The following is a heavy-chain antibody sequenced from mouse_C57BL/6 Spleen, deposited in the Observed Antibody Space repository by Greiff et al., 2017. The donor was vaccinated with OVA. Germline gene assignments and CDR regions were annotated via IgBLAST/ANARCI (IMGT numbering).Heavy chain of an antibody. CDR2: IDPSDSYT. D-gene: IGHD1-1*01. V-gene: IGHV1-69*01. J-gene: IGHJ2*01. Sequence: VQLQQPGAELVMPGASVKLSCKASGYTFTSYWMHWVKQRPGQGLEWIGEIDPSDSYTNYNQKFKGKSTLTVDKSSSTAYMQLSSLTSEDSAVDYCARSYYGSSSFDYWGQGTTLTVSS. CDR3: ARSYYGSSSFDY. CDR1: GYTFTSYW.